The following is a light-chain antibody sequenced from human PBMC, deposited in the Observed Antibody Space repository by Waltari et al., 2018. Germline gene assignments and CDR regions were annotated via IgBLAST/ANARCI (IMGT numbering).Light chain of an antibody. CDR1: QSVRTN. Sequence: EIVMTQSPATLSVSPGEGATLSCRASQSVRTNLAWFQQRPGQTPRPLIYGASTRATGVPARSSGSGSGTEFTLTISSLQSEDFAVYYCQQYNNWPGVTFGPGTKVEIK. CDR3: QQYNNWPGVT. CDR2: GAS. J-gene: IGKJ3*01. V-gene: IGKV3-15*01.